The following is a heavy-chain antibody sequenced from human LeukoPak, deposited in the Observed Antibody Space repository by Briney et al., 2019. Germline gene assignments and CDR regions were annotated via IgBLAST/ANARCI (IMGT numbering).Heavy chain of an antibody. D-gene: IGHD3-10*01. CDR2: IYHSGST. CDR1: GYSISSGYY. J-gene: IGHJ4*02. Sequence: SETLSLTCTVSGYSISSGYYWGWIRQPPGEGLEWIGSIYHSGSTYYNPSLKSRVTISVDTSKNQFSLKLSSVTAADTAVYYCARESYGGSGRDTYFDYWGQGTLVTVSS. V-gene: IGHV4-38-2*02. CDR3: ARESYGGSGRDTYFDY.